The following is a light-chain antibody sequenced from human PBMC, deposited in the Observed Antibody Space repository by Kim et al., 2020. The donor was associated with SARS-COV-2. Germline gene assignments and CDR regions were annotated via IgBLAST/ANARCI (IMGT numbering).Light chain of an antibody. CDR1: GSDISVYID. J-gene: IGLJ1*01. Sequence: GQSITISCTGTGSDISVYIDVSWYQHHPGNAPKLIIYDVSERPPGVSTRFFGSKSGNAASLTISGLQAEDEADYYCCSYTTSSTYVFGTGTKVTVL. CDR2: DVS. V-gene: IGLV2-14*03. CDR3: CSYTTSSTYV.